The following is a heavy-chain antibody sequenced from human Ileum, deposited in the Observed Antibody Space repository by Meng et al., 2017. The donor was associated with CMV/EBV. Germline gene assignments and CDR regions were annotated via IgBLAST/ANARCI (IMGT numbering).Heavy chain of an antibody. CDR3: ASCCGMTTCQAGGGMDV. J-gene: IGHJ6*02. CDR1: GFSVSSHH. D-gene: IGHD2-21*01. Sequence: GESLKISCAASGFSVSSHHISWVRQAPGKGREWVAGTHRGGSTYYAGSVEGRITISRDYSKNTLYLQMNTLRAEDAAVYFCASCCGMTTCQAGGGMDVWGQGTTVTVSS. V-gene: IGHV3-53*01. CDR2: THRGGST.